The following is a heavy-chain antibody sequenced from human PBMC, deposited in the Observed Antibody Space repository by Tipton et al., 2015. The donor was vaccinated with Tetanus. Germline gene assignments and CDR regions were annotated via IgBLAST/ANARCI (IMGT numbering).Heavy chain of an antibody. J-gene: IGHJ4*02. V-gene: IGHV3-7*01. CDR2: IDQAGSDK. Sequence: SLRLSCATSGLSFSGYGLHWLRQAPGKGLEWVANIDQAGSDKYYVDSVKGRFTISRDNAKNSLYLQMNSLRAEDTAVYYCARDSTYLFDYWGQGTLVTVSS. CDR1: GLSFSGYG. D-gene: IGHD2-2*01. CDR3: ARDSTYLFDY.